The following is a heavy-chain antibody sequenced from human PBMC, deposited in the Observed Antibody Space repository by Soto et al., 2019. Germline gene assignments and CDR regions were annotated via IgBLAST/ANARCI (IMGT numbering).Heavy chain of an antibody. CDR3: ARAPDSGYDLGYYFDY. J-gene: IGHJ4*02. CDR2: IIPIFGTA. Sequence: QVQLVQSGAEVKKPGSSVKVSCKASGGTFSSYAISWVRQAPGQGLEWMGGIIPIFGTANYAQKFKGRATITADKSTSTAYMELSSLRSEDTAVYYCARAPDSGYDLGYYFDYWGQGTLVTVSS. CDR1: GGTFSSYA. V-gene: IGHV1-69*06. D-gene: IGHD5-12*01.